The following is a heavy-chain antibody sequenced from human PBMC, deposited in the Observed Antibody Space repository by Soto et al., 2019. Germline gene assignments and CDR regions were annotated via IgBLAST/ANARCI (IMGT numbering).Heavy chain of an antibody. J-gene: IGHJ6*03. CDR3: ARRARPDFYYMDV. D-gene: IGHD6-6*01. CDR2: ISSNGVGT. V-gene: IGHV3-64*01. Sequence: EVQLAESGGALAQPGGSLRLSCAASGFTLSGYAMDWVRQAPGKGLEYGSGISSNGVGTYYANSVQGRFTISRDNSKNTVYLQMGSLRPEDMAVYYCARRARPDFYYMDVWGKGTTVTVSS. CDR1: GFTLSGYA.